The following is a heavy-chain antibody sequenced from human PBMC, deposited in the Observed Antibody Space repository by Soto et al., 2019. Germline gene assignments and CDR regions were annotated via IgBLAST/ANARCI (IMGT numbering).Heavy chain of an antibody. J-gene: IGHJ5*02. V-gene: IGHV4-34*01. CDR2: VNHRGSA. D-gene: IGHD2-21*01. CDR3: ARDAFCGSGTCRVGHWFDP. Sequence: AETLSLTCAVSGGPFSGVYWSWIRQPPGKGLEWIGGVNHRGSANYNPSPESGVTMSVDTSKNQCSLRLTSVPASDSAVYYCARDAFCGSGTCRVGHWFDPWGQGTRVTSPQ. CDR1: GGPFSGVY.